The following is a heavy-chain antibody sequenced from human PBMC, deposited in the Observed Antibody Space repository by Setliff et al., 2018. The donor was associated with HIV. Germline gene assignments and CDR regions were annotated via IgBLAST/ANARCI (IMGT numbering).Heavy chain of an antibody. D-gene: IGHD2-8*01. V-gene: IGHV1-2*06. CDR1: GYSFNSYY. Sequence: ASVKVSCKASGYSFNSYYIHWVRQAPGQGLEWMGRIIPNSGATNYAQKFQGRVTMTRDTSISTAYMELSRLRSDDTAIYYCATKVYCTNGVCLDAFDIWGQGTMVTVSS. CDR3: ATKVYCTNGVCLDAFDI. CDR2: IIPNSGAT. J-gene: IGHJ3*02.